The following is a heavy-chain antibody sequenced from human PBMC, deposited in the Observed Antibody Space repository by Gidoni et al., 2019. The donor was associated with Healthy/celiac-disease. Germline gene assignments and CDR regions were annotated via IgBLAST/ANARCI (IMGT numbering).Heavy chain of an antibody. CDR3: AKGTEMATIRHFDY. Sequence: QVQLVESGGGVVQPGRSLRLSCAASGFTFSSYGMHWVRQAPGKGLGWVAVISYDGSNKYYADSVKGRFTISRDNSKNTLYLQMNSLRAEDTAVYYCAKGTEMATIRHFDYWGQGTLVTVSS. CDR2: ISYDGSNK. V-gene: IGHV3-30*18. D-gene: IGHD5-12*01. CDR1: GFTFSSYG. J-gene: IGHJ4*02.